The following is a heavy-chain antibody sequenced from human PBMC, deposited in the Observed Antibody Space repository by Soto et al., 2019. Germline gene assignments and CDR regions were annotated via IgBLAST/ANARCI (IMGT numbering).Heavy chain of an antibody. CDR2: LKCDGSEK. J-gene: IGHJ4*02. D-gene: IGHD7-27*01. V-gene: IGHV3-7*01. CDR1: GFTFCLYW. CDR3: ARMVLWGKLTDL. Sequence: PWGALSLSCAASGFTFCLYWMGWVRQAPGKGLEWVANLKCDGSEKYFFAFVKGRITMSRANDNNLFQLHMYKSRAEDTADYFCARMVLWGKLTDLWGQGTSVTVSS.